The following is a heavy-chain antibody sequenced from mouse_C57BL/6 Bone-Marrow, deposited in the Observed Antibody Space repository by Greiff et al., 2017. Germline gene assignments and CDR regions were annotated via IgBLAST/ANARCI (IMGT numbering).Heavy chain of an antibody. CDR2: INPNNGGT. D-gene: IGHD2-4*01. CDR3: AREGGMITTYGYYAMDY. Sequence: EVQLQQSGPELVKPGASVKISCKASGYTFTDYYMNWVKQSHGKSLEWIGDINPNNGGTSYNQKFKGKATLTVDKSSSTAYMELRSLTSEDSAVYYCAREGGMITTYGYYAMDYWGQGTSVTVSS. J-gene: IGHJ4*01. V-gene: IGHV1-26*01. CDR1: GYTFTDYY.